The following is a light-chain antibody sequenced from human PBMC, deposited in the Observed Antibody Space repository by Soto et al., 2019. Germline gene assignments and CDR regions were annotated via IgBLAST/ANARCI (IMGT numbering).Light chain of an antibody. CDR3: QQYGTSPRT. CDR2: AAS. Sequence: EIVLTQSPGTLSLSPGEGATLSCRASQTISNNYLAWYQHKPGQAPRLLIYAASTRATGIPDRLSGSGSGADFTLTVNRLEPEDCAVYYWQQYGTSPRTFGQWTKVEI. J-gene: IGKJ1*01. V-gene: IGKV3-20*01. CDR1: QTISNNY.